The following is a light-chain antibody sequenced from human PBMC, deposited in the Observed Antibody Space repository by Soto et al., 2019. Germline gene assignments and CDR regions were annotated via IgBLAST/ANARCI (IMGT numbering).Light chain of an antibody. CDR3: AAWDDSLSGWV. Sequence: QSVLSQPPAASGTPGQSVTISCSGSSSNIGNNFVYWYHHLPGTAPKLLIYRDNKRPSGVPDRISGSKSGTSASLAISGLRSEDEADYFCAAWDDSLSGWVFGGGTQLTVL. V-gene: IGLV1-47*01. CDR2: RDN. J-gene: IGLJ3*02. CDR1: SSNIGNNF.